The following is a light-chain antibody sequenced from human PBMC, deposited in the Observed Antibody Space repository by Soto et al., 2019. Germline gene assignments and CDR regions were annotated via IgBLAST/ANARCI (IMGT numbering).Light chain of an antibody. V-gene: IGKV3-15*01. CDR1: QSLTNS. CDR3: QQYNNLPPLT. Sequence: EFVLTQSPGTLSLSPGERATLSCRASQSLTNSFMAWYQQKPGQAPRLLIYGASTRATGIPARFSGSGSGTEFTLTISSLQSEDFAVYYCQQYNNLPPLTFGGGTKVDI. J-gene: IGKJ4*01. CDR2: GAS.